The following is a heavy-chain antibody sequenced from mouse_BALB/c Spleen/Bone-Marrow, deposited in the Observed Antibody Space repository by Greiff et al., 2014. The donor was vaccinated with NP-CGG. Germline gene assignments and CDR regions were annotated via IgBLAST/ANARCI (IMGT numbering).Heavy chain of an antibody. CDR3: TTGFAY. CDR2: IRLKSNNYAT. J-gene: IGHJ3*01. Sequence: EVMLVESGGGLVQPGGSMKLSCVASGFTFSNYWMNWVRQSPEKGLEWVAEIRLKSNNYATHYAESVKGRFTISRDVSKSSVYLQMNNLRAEDTGIYYCTTGFAYWGQGTLVTVSA. CDR1: GFTFSNYW. V-gene: IGHV6-6*02.